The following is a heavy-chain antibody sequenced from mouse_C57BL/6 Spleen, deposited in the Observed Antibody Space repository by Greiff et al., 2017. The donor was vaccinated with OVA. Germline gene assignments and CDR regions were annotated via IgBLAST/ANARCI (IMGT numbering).Heavy chain of an antibody. D-gene: IGHD2-3*01. Sequence: EVQRVESGGGLVQPGGSLSLSCAASGFTFTDYYMSWVRQPPGKALEWLGFIRNKANGYTTEYSVSVQGRFTISRDYSQNILFLLMNALRAEDSATYYGARFYDGYYDVYFDVWGTGTTVTVSS. CDR3: ARFYDGYYDVYFDV. CDR1: GFTFTDYY. J-gene: IGHJ1*03. CDR2: IRNKANGYTT. V-gene: IGHV7-3*01.